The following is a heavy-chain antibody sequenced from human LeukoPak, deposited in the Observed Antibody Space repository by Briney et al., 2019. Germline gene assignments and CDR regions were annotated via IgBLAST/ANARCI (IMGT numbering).Heavy chain of an antibody. CDR3: ARDFNPAGSGSAWSTCGY. D-gene: IGHD6-19*01. CDR2: INHDGSKE. CDR1: GFTFSSYW. V-gene: IGHV3-7*05. Sequence: GGSLRLSCATSGFTFSSYWMKWVRQAPGKGLEWVASINHDGSKEDYVDSVKGRFAISRDNAESSLYMQMNSLRAEDTAVYYCARDFNPAGSGSAWSTCGYWGQGTLVTVSS. J-gene: IGHJ4*02.